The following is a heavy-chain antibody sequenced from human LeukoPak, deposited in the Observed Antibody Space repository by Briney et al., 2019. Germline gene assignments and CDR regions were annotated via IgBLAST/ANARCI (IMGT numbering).Heavy chain of an antibody. V-gene: IGHV3-30*18. CDR3: AKDGYSGYDFYY. J-gene: IGHJ4*02. D-gene: IGHD5-12*01. CDR2: ISYDGSNK. Sequence: PGGSLRLSCAASGFTFSSYGMHWVRQAPGKGLEWVAVISYDGSNKYYADSVKGRFTISRGNSKNTLYLQMNSLRAEDTAVYYCAKDGYSGYDFYYWGQGTLVTVSS. CDR1: GFTFSSYG.